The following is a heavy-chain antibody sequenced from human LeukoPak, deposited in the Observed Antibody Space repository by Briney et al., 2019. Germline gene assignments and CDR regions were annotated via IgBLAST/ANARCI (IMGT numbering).Heavy chain of an antibody. D-gene: IGHD5-18*01. CDR3: AAGRPYSLLDY. J-gene: IGHJ4*02. CDR2: FDVIDSET. CDR1: GSSLIKLS. V-gene: IGHV1-24*01. Sequence: ASVKVSCTVSGSSLIKLSLYWVRQAPGKGLEWMGGFDVIDSETFYAQKFQGRVTMTEDSSTDTAYMELRSLTSDDTALYYCAAGRPYSLLDYWGQGTLVTVSS.